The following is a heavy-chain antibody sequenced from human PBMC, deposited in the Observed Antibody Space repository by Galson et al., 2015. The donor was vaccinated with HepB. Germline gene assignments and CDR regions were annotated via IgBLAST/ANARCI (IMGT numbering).Heavy chain of an antibody. V-gene: IGHV3-7*01. CDR1: GFTFSSYW. J-gene: IGHJ5*02. D-gene: IGHD6-13*01. CDR3: ARDRGSSWSKRNWFDP. CDR2: IKQDGSEK. Sequence: SLRLSCAASGFTFSSYWMSWVRQAPGKGLEWVANIKQDGSEKYYVDSVKGRFTISRDNAKNSLYLQMNSLRAEDTAVYYCARDRGSSWSKRNWFDPWGQGTLVTVSS.